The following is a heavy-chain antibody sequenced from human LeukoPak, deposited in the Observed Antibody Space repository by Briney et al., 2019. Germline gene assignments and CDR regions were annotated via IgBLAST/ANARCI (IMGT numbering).Heavy chain of an antibody. CDR2: ISPNNGNT. Sequence: ASVKVSCKASGYTFTSYGITWVRQAPGQGLEWMGWISPNNGNTNYAQKLQGRVTMTTDTSTTTAYMELRSLKSDDTAVYYCARCHGSGSYFALDYCDRGTLVTVSA. J-gene: IGHJ4*02. D-gene: IGHD1-26*01. V-gene: IGHV1-18*01. CDR1: GYTFTSYG. CDR3: ARCHGSGSYFALDY.